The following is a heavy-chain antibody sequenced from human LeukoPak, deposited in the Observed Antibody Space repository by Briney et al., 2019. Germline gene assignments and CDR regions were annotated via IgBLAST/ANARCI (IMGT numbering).Heavy chain of an antibody. CDR1: GFTYSSYW. CDR2: IKQDGSEK. V-gene: IGHV3-7*01. J-gene: IGHJ3*02. CDR3: ARERGTHAFDI. D-gene: IGHD1-1*01. Sequence: PGGSLRLSXAASGFTYSSYWMSWVRQAPGKGLEWVANIKQDGSEKYYVDSVKGRFTISRDNAKNSLYLQMNSLRAEDTAVYYCARERGTHAFDIWGQGTMVTVSS.